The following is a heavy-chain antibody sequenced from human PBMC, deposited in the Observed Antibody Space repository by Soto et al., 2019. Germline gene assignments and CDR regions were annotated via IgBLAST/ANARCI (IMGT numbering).Heavy chain of an antibody. Sequence: GASVKVSCKAFGYPFVDFAFNWIRQAPGQGPEWIGWITPSTGNTNYAQKLQGRLTLTTDTSTGTAYMELRSLRSDDTAVYYCATLLRYSYESFYYYGMDVWGQGTTVTVSS. V-gene: IGHV1-18*01. CDR1: GYPFVDFA. J-gene: IGHJ6*02. CDR2: ITPSTGNT. CDR3: ATLLRYSYESFYYYGMDV. D-gene: IGHD5-18*01.